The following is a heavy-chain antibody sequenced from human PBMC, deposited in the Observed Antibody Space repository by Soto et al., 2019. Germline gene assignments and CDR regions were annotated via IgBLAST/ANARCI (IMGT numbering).Heavy chain of an antibody. J-gene: IGHJ6*02. CDR3: ARGGNSDYYYGMNV. Sequence: QGQLVQAGGDVKKPGSSMKVSCKASGGTFSSYPISWVRQAPGQGLEWMGGIIPLFGTADYAQKFQGRVTFTADESTSTAYMELSSLRSEDTAVYYCARGGNSDYYYGMNVWGQGTTVTVSS. CDR2: IIPLFGTA. V-gene: IGHV1-69*01. CDR1: GGTFSSYP. D-gene: IGHD2-21*02.